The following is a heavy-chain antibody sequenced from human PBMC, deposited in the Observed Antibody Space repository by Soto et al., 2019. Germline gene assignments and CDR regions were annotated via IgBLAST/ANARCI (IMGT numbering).Heavy chain of an antibody. CDR3: ARNVDIDYYGMDV. CDR1: GYTFTGYY. J-gene: IGHJ6*02. CDR2: INPNSGGT. D-gene: IGHD5-12*01. V-gene: IGHV1-2*04. Sequence: ASVKVSCKASGYTFTGYYMHWVRQAPGQGLEWMGWINPNSGGTNYAQKFQGWVTMTRDTSISTAYMEPSRLRSDDTAVYYCARNVDIDYYGMDVWGQGTTVTVSS.